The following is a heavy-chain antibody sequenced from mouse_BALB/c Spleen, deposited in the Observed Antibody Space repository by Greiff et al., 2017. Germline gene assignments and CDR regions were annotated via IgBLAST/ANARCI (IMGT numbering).Heavy chain of an antibody. CDR2: ISSGGSYT. CDR3: TRGHDGSSPYYAMDY. Sequence: EVKLMESGGGLVKPGGSLKLSCAASGFTFSSYTMSWVRQTPEKRLEWVATISSGGSYTYYPDSVKGRFTISRDNAKNTLYLQMSSLKSEDTAMYYCTRGHDGSSPYYAMDYWGQGTSVTVSA. J-gene: IGHJ4*01. CDR1: GFTFSSYT. D-gene: IGHD2-3*01. V-gene: IGHV5-6-4*01.